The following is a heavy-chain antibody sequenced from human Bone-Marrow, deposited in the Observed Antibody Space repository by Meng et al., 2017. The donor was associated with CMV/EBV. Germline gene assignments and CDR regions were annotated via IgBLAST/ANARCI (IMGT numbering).Heavy chain of an antibody. CDR3: ARDRVVTDYYYYGMDV. J-gene: IGHJ6*02. Sequence: LRLSCTVSGGPISSGGYYWSWIRQHPGKGLEWIGYIYYSGSTYYNPSLKSRVTISVDTSKNQFSLKLSSVTAADTAVYYCARDRVVTDYYYYGMDVWGQGTTVTVSS. CDR2: IYYSGST. D-gene: IGHD4-23*01. CDR1: GGPISSGGYY. V-gene: IGHV4-31*03.